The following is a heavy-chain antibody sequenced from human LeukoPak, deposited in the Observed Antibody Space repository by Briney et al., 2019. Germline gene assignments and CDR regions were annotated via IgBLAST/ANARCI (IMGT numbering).Heavy chain of an antibody. D-gene: IGHD2-15*01. Sequence: GGSLRLSCAVSGFTFTNYAMSWVRQAPGKGLEWVSAVSGTGGSTYYADSVKGRFTISRDNSKNTLHLQMNSLRAEDTAVYYCAKYCSGGNCYSGLSWGQGTLVTVSS. CDR3: AKYCSGGNCYSGLS. CDR2: VSGTGGST. V-gene: IGHV3-23*01. CDR1: GFTFTNYA. J-gene: IGHJ5*02.